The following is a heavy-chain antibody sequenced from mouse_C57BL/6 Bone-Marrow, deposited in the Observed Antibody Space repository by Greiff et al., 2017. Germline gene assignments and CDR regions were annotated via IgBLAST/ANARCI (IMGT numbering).Heavy chain of an antibody. D-gene: IGHD1-1*01. CDR2: ISDGGSYT. J-gene: IGHJ2*01. V-gene: IGHV5-4*03. CDR3: ARLSTVVATDY. CDR1: GFTFSSYA. Sequence: EVMLVESGGGLVKPGGSLKLSCAASGFTFSSYAMSWVRQTPEKRLEWVATISDGGSYTYYPENVKGRFTISRDNAKNNLYLQMSHLKSEDTAMYYCARLSTVVATDYWGQGTTLTVSS.